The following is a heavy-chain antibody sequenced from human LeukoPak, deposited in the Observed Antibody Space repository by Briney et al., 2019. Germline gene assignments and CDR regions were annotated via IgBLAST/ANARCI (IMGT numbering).Heavy chain of an antibody. D-gene: IGHD3-22*01. J-gene: IGHJ4*02. CDR1: GGSISSSNW. CDR2: IYHSGST. V-gene: IGHV4-4*02. Sequence: MPSETLSLTCAVSGGSISSSNWWSWDRQSPGKGLEWIGEIYHSGSTNYNPSLKSRVTISVDKSKNQFSLNLSSVTAADTAVYYCARGSKSPGYHSSGYFDSWGQGTLVTVSS. CDR3: ARGSKSPGYHSSGYFDS.